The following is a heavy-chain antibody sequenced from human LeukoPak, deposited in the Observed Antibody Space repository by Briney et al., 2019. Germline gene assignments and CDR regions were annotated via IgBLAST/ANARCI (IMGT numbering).Heavy chain of an antibody. J-gene: IGHJ4*02. D-gene: IGHD5-18*01. CDR3: ARLKAYTAMVLPYFDY. V-gene: IGHV4-39*01. CDR1: GGSISSSSYY. CDR2: IYYSGST. Sequence: PETLSLTCTVSGGSISSSSYYWGWIRQPPGKGLEWIGSIYYSGSTYYNPSLKSRVTISVDTSKNQFSLKLSSVTAADTAVYYCARLKAYTAMVLPYFDYWGQGTLVTVSS.